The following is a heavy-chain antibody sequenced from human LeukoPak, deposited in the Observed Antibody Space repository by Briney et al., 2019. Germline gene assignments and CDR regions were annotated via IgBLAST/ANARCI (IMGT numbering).Heavy chain of an antibody. D-gene: IGHD6-19*01. CDR1: GYTFTSYD. Sequence: ASVKVSCKASGYTFTSYDTNWVRQATGQGLEWMGWMNPNSGNTGYAQKFQGRVTMTRNTSISTAYMELSSLRSEDTAVYYCARASGWYGSDAFDIWGQGTMVTVSS. CDR3: ARASGWYGSDAFDI. J-gene: IGHJ3*02. V-gene: IGHV1-8*01. CDR2: MNPNSGNT.